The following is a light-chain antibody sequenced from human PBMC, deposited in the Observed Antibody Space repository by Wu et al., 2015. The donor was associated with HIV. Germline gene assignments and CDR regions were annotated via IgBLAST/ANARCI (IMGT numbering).Light chain of an antibody. CDR3: QQYNNWIT. Sequence: EIVMTQSPATLSVSPGERATLSCRASQTIDNNLAWYQQRPGQAPRLLIYDASTRATGVAARFSGSGSGTEFTLTISSTQTEDFAVYYCQQYNNWITFGQGTRLEIK. J-gene: IGKJ5*01. CDR2: DAS. CDR1: QTIDNN. V-gene: IGKV3-15*01.